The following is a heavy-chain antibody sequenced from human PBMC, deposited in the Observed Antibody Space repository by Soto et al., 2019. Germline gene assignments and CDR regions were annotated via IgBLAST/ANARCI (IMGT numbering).Heavy chain of an antibody. CDR3: ARYRTTAYHSDYYYGMDV. J-gene: IGHJ6*02. Sequence: RLSCAASGFTFSSYGMHWVRQAPGKGLEWVAVIGYDGSNKYYADSVKGRFTISRDNSKNTLYLQMNSLRAEDTAVYYCARYRTTAYHSDYYYGMDVWGPGTTLTVSS. CDR1: GFTFSSYG. D-gene: IGHD4-17*01. CDR2: IGYDGSNK. V-gene: IGHV3-33*01.